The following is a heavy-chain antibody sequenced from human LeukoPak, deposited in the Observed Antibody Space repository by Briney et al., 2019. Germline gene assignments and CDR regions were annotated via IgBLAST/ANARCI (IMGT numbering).Heavy chain of an antibody. D-gene: IGHD6-13*01. CDR2: ISAYNGNT. CDR3: ARYGSRSSSWYGAFDI. CDR1: GYTFISYG. V-gene: IGHV1-18*01. Sequence: ASVKVSCKASGYTFISYGISWVRQAPGQGLEWMGWISAYNGNTNYAQKLQGRVTMTTDTSTSTAYMELRSLRSDDTAVYYCARYGSRSSSWYGAFDIWGQGTMVTVSS. J-gene: IGHJ3*02.